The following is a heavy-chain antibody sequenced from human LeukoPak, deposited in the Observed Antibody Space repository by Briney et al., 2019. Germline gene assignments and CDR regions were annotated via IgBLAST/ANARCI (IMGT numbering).Heavy chain of an antibody. V-gene: IGHV3-15*01. J-gene: IGHJ4*02. CDR1: GLLFSDAW. CDR3: ARFGYEAALDS. CDR2: IKGRTDRETT. D-gene: IGHD6-6*01. Sequence: PGGSLRLSCAVSGLLFSDAWMSWVRQGPGKGLEWVGRIKGRTDRETTDFAAPVKGRFTISRDVSQNTIHLQMNSLRAEDTAFYSCARFGYEAALDSWGQGTLVTVSS.